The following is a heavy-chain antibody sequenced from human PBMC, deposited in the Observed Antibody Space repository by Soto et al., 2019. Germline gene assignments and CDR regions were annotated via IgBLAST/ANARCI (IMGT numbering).Heavy chain of an antibody. CDR3: ARGTMVRGVKGFDY. Sequence: SETLSLTCTVSGGSISSYYWSWIRQPPGKGLEWIGYIYYSGSTNYNPSLKSRVTISVDTSKNQFSLKLSSVTAADTAVYYCARGTMVRGVKGFDYWGQGTLVTVS. D-gene: IGHD3-10*01. CDR1: GGSISSYY. CDR2: IYYSGST. V-gene: IGHV4-59*01. J-gene: IGHJ4*02.